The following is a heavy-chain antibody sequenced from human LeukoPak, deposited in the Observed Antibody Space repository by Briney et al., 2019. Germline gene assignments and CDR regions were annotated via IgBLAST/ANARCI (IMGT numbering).Heavy chain of an antibody. D-gene: IGHD7-27*01. J-gene: IGHJ6*03. CDR3: EKSPWGYNYYMDV. Sequence: PGGSLRLSCAVTGFTFSTYAMSWVGQAPGKGLEWVAVISGAAISIYYADSVKGRFTISRDNSNNTLYLQMNSLRAEDTAIYYCEKSPWGYNYYMDVWGKGTTVTVSS. CDR1: GFTFSTYA. V-gene: IGHV3-23*01. CDR2: ISGAAISI.